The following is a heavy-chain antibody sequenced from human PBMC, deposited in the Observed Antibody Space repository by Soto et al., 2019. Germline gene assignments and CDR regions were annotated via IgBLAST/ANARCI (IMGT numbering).Heavy chain of an antibody. D-gene: IGHD4-17*01. CDR3: ARLGEGGVTTVDWFDP. J-gene: IGHJ5*02. V-gene: IGHV4-4*07. CDR2: IYTSGST. Sequence: WETLSLTCTVSGGSISSYYWSWIRHPAGKGLEWIGRIYTSGSTNYNPSLKSRVTMSVDTSKNQFSLKLSSVTAADTAVYYCARLGEGGVTTVDWFDPLGQGTLVSVS. CDR1: GGSISSYY.